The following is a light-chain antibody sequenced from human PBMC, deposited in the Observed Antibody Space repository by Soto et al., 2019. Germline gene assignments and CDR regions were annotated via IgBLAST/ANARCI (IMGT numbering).Light chain of an antibody. CDR2: SAS. CDR3: QQSYNMPWT. V-gene: IGKV1-39*01. CDR1: QTIGSY. Sequence: DIKLTQSPSSLSASVGDRVTITCRASQTIGSYLNWYQQQPGKAPKVLIYSASSLQSGVPSRFSGSGSGTGFTLTISSLQPEDFATYFCQQSYNMPWTFGQGTKVDIK. J-gene: IGKJ1*01.